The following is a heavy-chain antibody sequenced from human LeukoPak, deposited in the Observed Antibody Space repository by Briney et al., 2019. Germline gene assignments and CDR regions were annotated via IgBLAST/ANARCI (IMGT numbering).Heavy chain of an antibody. CDR2: IFYSGST. J-gene: IGHJ5*02. CDR1: GGSITPYY. D-gene: IGHD3-22*01. CDR3: ARGRGSSGYYHEGEWFDP. Sequence: SETLSLTCSVSGGSITPYYWSWLRQPPGKGREWFGYIFYSGSTNFNPSLKSRVTMSVDTSKNQFSLNLSSVTAADTAVYYCARGRGSSGYYHEGEWFDPWGQGTLVTVSS. V-gene: IGHV4-59*01.